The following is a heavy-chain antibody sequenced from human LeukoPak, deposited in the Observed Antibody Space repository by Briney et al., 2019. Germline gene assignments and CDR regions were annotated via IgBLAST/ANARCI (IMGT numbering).Heavy chain of an antibody. Sequence: GGSLRLSCAASGFTFSSYGMSWVRQAPGKGLEWVSGISRNGGSSGYADSVKGRFTISRDNVKNYLFLQMNSLRAEDTALYYCVRSITMFQHWGRGTLVTVSS. CDR2: ISRNGGSS. J-gene: IGHJ1*01. CDR3: VRSITMFQH. D-gene: IGHD3-10*01. V-gene: IGHV3-20*04. CDR1: GFTFSSYG.